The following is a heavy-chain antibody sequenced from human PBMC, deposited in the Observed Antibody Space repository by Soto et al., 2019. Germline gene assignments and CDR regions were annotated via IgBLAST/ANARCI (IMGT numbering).Heavy chain of an antibody. J-gene: IGHJ4*02. CDR2: ISYDGSNK. V-gene: IGHV3-30*18. D-gene: IGHD3-10*01. CDR1: GFTFSSYD. CDR3: AKDLLSMVRGVRPYYLDY. Sequence: QVQLVESGGGVVQPGRSLRLYCAASGFTFSSYDMHWVRQAPGKGLEWVAVISYDGSNKYYVDSVKGRFTISRDNSKNTLYLQMNSLRAEDTAVYYCAKDLLSMVRGVRPYYLDYWGQGTLVTVSS.